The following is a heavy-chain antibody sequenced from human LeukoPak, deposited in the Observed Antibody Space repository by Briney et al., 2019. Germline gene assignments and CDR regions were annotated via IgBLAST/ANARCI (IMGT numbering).Heavy chain of an antibody. CDR3: ARDDGSATMGFDS. V-gene: IGHV1-69*05. CDR1: GTTFGRSS. D-gene: IGHD1-26*01. CDR2: VNPRLGTT. Sequence: ASVKVSCNASGTTFGRSSISWVRQAPGQGLEWMGGVNPRLGTTNYAQKFEDRVSITTDESTSTAYMEVTSLRSVDTAVYYCARDDGSATMGFDSWGQGTLVTVSS. J-gene: IGHJ4*02.